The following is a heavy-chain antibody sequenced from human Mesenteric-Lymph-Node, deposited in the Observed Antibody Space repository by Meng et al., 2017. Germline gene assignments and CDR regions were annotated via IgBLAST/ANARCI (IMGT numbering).Heavy chain of an antibody. J-gene: IGHJ5*02. Sequence: GESLKISCAASGFTFSSYGMHWVRQAPGKGLEWVSSISSSSSYIYYADSVKGRFTISRDNAKNSLYLQMNSLRAEDTAVYYCARDHWYYDSSGYGWFDPWGQGTLVTVSS. CDR2: ISSSSSYI. CDR3: ARDHWYYDSSGYGWFDP. V-gene: IGHV3-21*01. CDR1: GFTFSSYG. D-gene: IGHD3-22*01.